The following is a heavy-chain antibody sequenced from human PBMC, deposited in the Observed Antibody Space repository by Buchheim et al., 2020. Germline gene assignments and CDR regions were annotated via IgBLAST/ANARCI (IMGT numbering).Heavy chain of an antibody. D-gene: IGHD2-2*01. V-gene: IGHV1-18*04. CDR2: ISAYNGNT. CDR1: GYTFTSYG. J-gene: IGHJ6*02. Sequence: QVQLVQSGAEVKKPGASVKVSCKASGYTFTSYGISWVRQAPGQGLEWMGWISAYNGNTNYAQKLQGRVTMTTDKSTSKAYTELRSLRSDDTAVYYCARDRLYCRSTSCYPTAYYYYYGMDVWGQGTT. CDR3: ARDRLYCRSTSCYPTAYYYYYGMDV.